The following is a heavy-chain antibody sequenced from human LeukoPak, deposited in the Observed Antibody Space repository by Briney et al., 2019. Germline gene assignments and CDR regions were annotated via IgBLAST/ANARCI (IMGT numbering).Heavy chain of an antibody. J-gene: IGHJ4*02. CDR2: INPSGGST. V-gene: IGHV1-46*01. CDR1: GYTFTSYY. D-gene: IGHD3-3*01. CDR3: ARAPYYDFWSGYLIY. Sequence: ASVKVSCKASGYTFTSYYMHWVRQAPGQGLEWMGIINPSGGSTSYPQKFQGRVTMTRDTSTSTVYMELSSLRSEDTAVYYCARAPYYDFWSGYLIYWGQGTLVTVSS.